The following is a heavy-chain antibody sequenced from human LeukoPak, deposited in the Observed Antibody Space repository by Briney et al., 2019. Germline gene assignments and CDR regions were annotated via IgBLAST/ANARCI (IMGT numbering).Heavy chain of an antibody. Sequence: GASVKVSCKASGYTFTSNYIHWVRQTTGQGLEWMGWMNPVTGHTGYARQFQGRITMTRDTSTSTAYMELRSLTSEDTAVYYCVRDGEGIAISVNFWFDPWGQGTLVTVSS. CDR3: VRDGEGIAISVNFWFDP. CDR2: MNPVTGHT. V-gene: IGHV1-8*02. CDR1: GYTFTSNY. J-gene: IGHJ5*02. D-gene: IGHD3-10*01.